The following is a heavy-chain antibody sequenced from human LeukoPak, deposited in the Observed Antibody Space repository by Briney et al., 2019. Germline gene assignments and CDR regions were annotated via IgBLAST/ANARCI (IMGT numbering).Heavy chain of an antibody. D-gene: IGHD1-1*01. CDR3: ARAVQLEPTTGHNWFDP. Sequence: ASVKVSCKASGYTFTSYGISWVRQAPGQGLEWMGWISAYNGNTNYAQKLQGRVTMTTDTSTSTAYMKLRSLRSDDTAVYYCARAVQLEPTTGHNWFDPWGQGTLVTVSS. J-gene: IGHJ5*02. CDR1: GYTFTSYG. CDR2: ISAYNGNT. V-gene: IGHV1-18*04.